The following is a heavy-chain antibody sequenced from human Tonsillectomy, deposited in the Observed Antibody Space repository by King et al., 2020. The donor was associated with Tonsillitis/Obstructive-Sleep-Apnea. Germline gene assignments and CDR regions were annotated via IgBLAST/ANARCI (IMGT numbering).Heavy chain of an antibody. J-gene: IGHJ5*02. CDR1: GFTFSSYW. CDR3: ARDTLRYCSSTSCYIGREMVRWFDP. Sequence: QLVQSGGGLVQPGGSLRLSCAASGFTFSSYWMSWVRQAPGKGLEWVANIKQDGSEKYYVDSVKGRFTISRDNAKNSLYLQMNSLRAEDTAVYYCARDTLRYCSSTSCYIGREMVRWFDPWGQGTLVTVSS. V-gene: IGHV3-7*01. CDR2: IKQDGSEK. D-gene: IGHD2-2*02.